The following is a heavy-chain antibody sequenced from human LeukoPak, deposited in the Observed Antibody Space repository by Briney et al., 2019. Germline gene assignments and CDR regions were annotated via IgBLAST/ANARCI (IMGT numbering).Heavy chain of an antibody. V-gene: IGHV4-30-2*01. CDR3: ARLLLWFGESWYFDL. CDR2: IYHSGTT. CDR1: GGSISSGDYY. D-gene: IGHD3-10*01. Sequence: SETLSLTCTVTGGSISSGDYYWGWIRQPPGKGLEWIGYIYHSGTTHYSPSLESRLTMSMDRSKNHLSLKVSSVTAADTAVYYCARLLLWFGESWYFDLWGRGTLVTVSS. J-gene: IGHJ2*01.